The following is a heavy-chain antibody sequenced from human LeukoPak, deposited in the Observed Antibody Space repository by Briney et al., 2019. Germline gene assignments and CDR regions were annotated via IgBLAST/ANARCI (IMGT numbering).Heavy chain of an antibody. CDR2: IYYSGST. J-gene: IGHJ4*02. Sequence: SETLSLTCTVSGGSISSYYWSWIRQPPGKGLEWIGYIYYSGSTNYNPSLKSRVTISVDTPKNQFSLKLSSVTAADTAVYYCARGKRAVVVRYWGQGTLVTVSS. CDR3: ARGKRAVVVRY. D-gene: IGHD3-22*01. V-gene: IGHV4-59*01. CDR1: GGSISSYY.